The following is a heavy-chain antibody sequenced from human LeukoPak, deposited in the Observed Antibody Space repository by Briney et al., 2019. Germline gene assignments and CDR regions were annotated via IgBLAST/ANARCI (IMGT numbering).Heavy chain of an antibody. V-gene: IGHV3-23*01. CDR1: GFTFGTFD. CDR3: VRGSEGCFDY. D-gene: IGHD3-10*01. J-gene: IGHJ4*02. CDR2: LACLDASCTE. Sequence: PGGSLRLSCAASGFTFGTFDMSWVRQAPGKGLEWVSTLACLDASCTEYYADSVKGRFSISRDNSKSTLSLQMNSLRVEDTAIYYCVRGSEGCFDYWGQGTLVTVSS.